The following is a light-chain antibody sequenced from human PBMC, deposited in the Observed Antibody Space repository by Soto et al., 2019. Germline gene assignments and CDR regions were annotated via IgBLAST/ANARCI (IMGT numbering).Light chain of an antibody. J-gene: IGKJ1*01. CDR3: QHSWT. CDR2: AAS. CDR1: QSINTY. Sequence: DIQMTQSPSSLSASVGDRVTITCRASQSINTYLNWYQQKPGKAPKLLIYAASSLQSGVPSRLSGSGSGTHFTLTISSLQREDFAIYYCQHSWTFGQGTKVDIK. V-gene: IGKV1-39*01.